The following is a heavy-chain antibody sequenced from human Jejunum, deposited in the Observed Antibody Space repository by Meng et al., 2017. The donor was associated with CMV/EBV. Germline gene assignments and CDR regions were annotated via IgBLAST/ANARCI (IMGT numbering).Heavy chain of an antibody. D-gene: IGHD1-26*01. CDR2: IYYSGST. V-gene: IGHV4-30-4*01. CDR3: ARGQRSYSGSYPEWFDP. CDR1: GGSISGGDYY. Sequence: QGQAAEAGPGLVKPSQTLAPTCTVSGGSISGGDYYWSWIRQPPGKGLEWIGCIYYSGSTYYNPSLKGRVTISVDTSKNQFSLNLSSVTAADTAVYYCARGQRSYSGSYPEWFDPWGQGTLVTVSS. J-gene: IGHJ5*02.